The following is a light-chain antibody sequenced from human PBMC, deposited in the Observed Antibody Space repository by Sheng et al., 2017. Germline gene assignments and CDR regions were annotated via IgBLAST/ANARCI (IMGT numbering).Light chain of an antibody. Sequence: DIQMNQSPSTLSASVGDRVTITCRASQSISSWLAWYQQKPGKAPKLLIYKASSLESGVPSRFSGSGSGTEFTLTISSLQPDDFATYYCQQYNSYPYTFGQGPSWRSN. CDR2: KAS. J-gene: IGKJ2*01. CDR1: QSISSW. CDR3: QQYNSYPYT. V-gene: IGKV1-5*03.